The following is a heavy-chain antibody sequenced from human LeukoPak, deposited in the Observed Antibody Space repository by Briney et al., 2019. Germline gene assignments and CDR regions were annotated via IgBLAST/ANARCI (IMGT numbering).Heavy chain of an antibody. CDR1: GYTFTGYY. D-gene: IGHD2-15*01. CDR2: INPNSGGT. CDR3: ARDLGDPDCSGGSCHTDY. J-gene: IGHJ4*02. V-gene: IGHV1-2*02. Sequence: ASVKVSCKASGYTFTGYYMHWVRQAPGQGLEWMGWINPNSGGTNYAQKFQGRVTMTRDTSISTAYMELSRLRSDDTAVYYCARDLGDPDCSGGSCHTDYWGQGTLATVSS.